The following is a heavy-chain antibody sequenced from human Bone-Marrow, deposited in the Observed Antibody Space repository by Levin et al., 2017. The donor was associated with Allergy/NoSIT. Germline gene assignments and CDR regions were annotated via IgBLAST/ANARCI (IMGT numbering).Heavy chain of an antibody. J-gene: IGHJ4*02. CDR3: ANFPSAAAGTPYYFDY. D-gene: IGHD6-13*01. CDR2: ISGSGGST. Sequence: GGSLRLSCAASGFTFSSYAMSWVRQAPGKGLEWVLAISGSGGSTYYADSVKGRFTISRDNSKNTLYLQMNSLRAEDTAVYYCANFPSAAAGTPYYFDYWGQGTLVTVSS. V-gene: IGHV3-23*01. CDR1: GFTFSSYA.